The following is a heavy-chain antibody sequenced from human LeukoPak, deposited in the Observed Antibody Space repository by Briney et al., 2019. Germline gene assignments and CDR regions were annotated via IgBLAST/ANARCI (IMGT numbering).Heavy chain of an antibody. CDR1: GFTFGSYW. CDR3: ARRAVAGNAFDI. D-gene: IGHD6-19*01. J-gene: IGHJ3*02. Sequence: GGSLRLSCAASGFTFGSYWMHWVRQAPGKGLVWVSRINTDGSSTSYADSVKGRFTISRDNAKNTLYLQMNSLRAEDTAVYYCARRAVAGNAFDIWGQGTMVTVSS. CDR2: INTDGSST. V-gene: IGHV3-74*01.